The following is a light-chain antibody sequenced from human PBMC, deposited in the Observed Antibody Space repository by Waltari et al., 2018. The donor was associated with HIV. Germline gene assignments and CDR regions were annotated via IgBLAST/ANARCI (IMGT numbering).Light chain of an antibody. CDR3: AAWEDSLNGPNYV. V-gene: IGLV1-44*01. CDR1: SSNIGSKT. Sequence: QSVLTQPPSASGAPGQSVIISCSGSSSNIGSKTVNWYRQLPGTAPKLLLYSNDQRPSGVPDRFSGSKSGTSASLAISGLQSGDEADYYCAAWEDSLNGPNYVFGSGTTVTVL. CDR2: SND. J-gene: IGLJ1*01.